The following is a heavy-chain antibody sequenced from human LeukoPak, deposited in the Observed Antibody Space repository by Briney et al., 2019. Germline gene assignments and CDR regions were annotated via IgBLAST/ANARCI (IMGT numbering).Heavy chain of an antibody. Sequence: GGSLRLSCAASGFTFSSYAMHWVRQAPGKGLEWVAVISYDGSNKYYADSVKGRFTISRDNSKNSLYLQMNSLRAEDTAVYYCARSGVKSGYNSSWYGYYYYGMDVWGQGTTVTVSS. D-gene: IGHD6-13*01. CDR1: GFTFSSYA. J-gene: IGHJ6*02. CDR2: ISYDGSNK. CDR3: ARSGVKSGYNSSWYGYYYYGMDV. V-gene: IGHV3-30-3*01.